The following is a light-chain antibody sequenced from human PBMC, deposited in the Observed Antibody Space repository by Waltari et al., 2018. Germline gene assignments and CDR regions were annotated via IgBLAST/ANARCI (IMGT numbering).Light chain of an antibody. V-gene: IGLV10-54*01. Sequence: QAGLTQPPSVSKGLKQTATLTCIGNSNNVGNGGAAWVQQHQGQPPKLLAYRKTDRPSGISERFSASRSGNIASLTINGLQPEDETDYFCVAWDSILTTYVSGAGTRLTVL. CDR1: SNNVGNGG. CDR2: RKT. CDR3: VAWDSILTTYV. J-gene: IGLJ3*02.